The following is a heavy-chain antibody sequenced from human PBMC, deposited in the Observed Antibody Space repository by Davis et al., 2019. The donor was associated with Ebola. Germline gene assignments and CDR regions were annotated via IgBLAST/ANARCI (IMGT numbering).Heavy chain of an antibody. CDR2: LGTRATTT. D-gene: IGHD6-19*01. CDR1: GFIFSDHA. CDR3: ARDIGYSDGWPDYYYYGMDV. Sequence: GESLKISCTGSGFIFSDHAISWVRQAPGKGLEWVSTLGTRATTTYYADSVKGRFTISRDNSKNTFNLQMNSLTAEDTAVYYCARDIGYSDGWPDYYYYGMDVWGQGTTVTVSS. J-gene: IGHJ6*02. V-gene: IGHV3-23*01.